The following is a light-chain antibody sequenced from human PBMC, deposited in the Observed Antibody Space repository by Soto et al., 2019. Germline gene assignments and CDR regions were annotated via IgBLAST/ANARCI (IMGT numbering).Light chain of an antibody. J-gene: IGLJ1*01. Sequence: QSALTQPASVSGSPGQSITISCTGTSSDVGSYNYVSWYQQHPGKAPKLMIYEVSNRPSGVSNRFSGSKSGNTASLTISGLQAEDEADYYCSSDTSSSTYVFGTGTKVTVL. CDR3: SSDTSSSTYV. CDR2: EVS. CDR1: SSDVGSYNY. V-gene: IGLV2-14*01.